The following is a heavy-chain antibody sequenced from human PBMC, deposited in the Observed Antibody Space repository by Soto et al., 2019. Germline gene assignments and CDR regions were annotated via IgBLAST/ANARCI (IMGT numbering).Heavy chain of an antibody. V-gene: IGHV4-59*01. J-gene: IGHJ4*02. CDR2: IYYSGST. Sequence: QVQLQESGPGLVKPSETLSLTCTVSGGSISSYYWSWIRQPPGKGLEWVGYIYYSGSTNYNPSLKSRVTISVDTSKIQYSLKLSSVTAADTAVYYSASVGDYYDSSGYYTYFDYWGQGTLVTVSS. D-gene: IGHD3-22*01. CDR3: ASVGDYYDSSGYYTYFDY. CDR1: GGSISSYY.